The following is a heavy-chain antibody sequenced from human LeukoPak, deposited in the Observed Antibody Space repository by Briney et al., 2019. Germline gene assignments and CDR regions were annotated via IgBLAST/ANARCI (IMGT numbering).Heavy chain of an antibody. J-gene: IGHJ4*02. V-gene: IGHV1-69*05. CDR2: IIPIFGTA. CDR3: AREGYCSGGSCYGRGYFDY. CDR1: GGTFSSYA. Sequence: SVKVSRXASGGTFSSYAISWVRQAPGQGLEWMGRIIPIFGTANYAQKFQGRVTITTDESTSTAYMELSSLRSEDTAVYYCAREGYCSGGSCYGRGYFDYWGQGTLVTVSS. D-gene: IGHD2-15*01.